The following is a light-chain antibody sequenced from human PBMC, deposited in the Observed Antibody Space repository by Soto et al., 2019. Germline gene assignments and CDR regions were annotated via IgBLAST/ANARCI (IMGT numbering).Light chain of an antibody. CDR1: SSDVGGYNY. Sequence: QSALTQPAAVSGSPGQSITISCTGTSSDVGGYNYVSWYQQHPAKAPKLMIYDVSNRPSGVSNRFSGSKSGNTASLTISGLQAEDEADYYWSSYTSSSTYVFGTGTKLTVL. CDR2: DVS. J-gene: IGLJ1*01. CDR3: SSYTSSSTYV. V-gene: IGLV2-14*03.